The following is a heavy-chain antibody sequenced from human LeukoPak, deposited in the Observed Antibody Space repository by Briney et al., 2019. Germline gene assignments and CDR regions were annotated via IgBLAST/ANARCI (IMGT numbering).Heavy chain of an antibody. V-gene: IGHV3-48*03. CDR2: ISSSGSTI. J-gene: IGHJ4*02. CDR3: ARDGVAENDY. Sequence: PGGSLRLSCAASGFTLSSYEMNWVRHAPGKGLEWVSYISSSGSTIYYADSVTGRFTISRDNATNSLYLQMNSLRAEDTAVYYCARDGVAENDYWGQGTLVTVSS. CDR1: GFTLSSYE. D-gene: IGHD3-3*01.